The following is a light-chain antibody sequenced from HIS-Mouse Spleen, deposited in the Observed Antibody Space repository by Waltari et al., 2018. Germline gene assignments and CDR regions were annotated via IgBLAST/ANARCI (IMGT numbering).Light chain of an antibody. CDR2: DAS. J-gene: IGKJ5*01. Sequence: EIELPQSPATLSLSPGERAPLSCSASQSVSSYLAWYQQKPGQAPRLLIYDASNRATGIPARFSGSGSGTDFTLTISSLEPEDVAVYYCQQRSSWPITFGQGTRLEIK. CDR3: QQRSSWPIT. V-gene: IGKV3-11*01. CDR1: QSVSSY.